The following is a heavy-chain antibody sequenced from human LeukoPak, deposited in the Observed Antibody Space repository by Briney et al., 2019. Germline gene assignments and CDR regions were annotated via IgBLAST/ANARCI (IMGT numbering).Heavy chain of an antibody. CDR3: ARDASSGSYYPLYFDY. CDR1: GFTFSSYS. J-gene: IGHJ4*02. V-gene: IGHV3-21*01. D-gene: IGHD3-10*01. CDR2: ISSSSSYI. Sequence: GGSLRLSCAASGFTFSSYSMNWVRQAPGKGLEWVSSISSSSSYIYYADSVKGRFTISRDNAKNSLYLQMNSLRAEDTAVYSCARDASSGSYYPLYFDYWGQGTLVTVSS.